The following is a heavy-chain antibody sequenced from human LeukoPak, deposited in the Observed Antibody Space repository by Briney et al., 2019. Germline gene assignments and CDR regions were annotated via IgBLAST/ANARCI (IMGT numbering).Heavy chain of an antibody. V-gene: IGHV3-23*01. CDR2: ISGSGGGT. Sequence: GGSLRLSCAVSGITLSNYGMSWVRQAPGKGLEWVAGISGSGGGTNYADSVKGRFTISRDNPKNTPFLQMNSLRVEDTAVYFCAKRGVVIRVLLVGFHKEAYYFDSWGQGALVTVSS. J-gene: IGHJ4*02. D-gene: IGHD3-10*01. CDR1: GITLSNYG. CDR3: AKRGVVIRVLLVGFHKEAYYFDS.